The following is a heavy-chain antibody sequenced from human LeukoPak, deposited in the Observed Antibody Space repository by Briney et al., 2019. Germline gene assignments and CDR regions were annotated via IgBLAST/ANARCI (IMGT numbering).Heavy chain of an antibody. CDR3: ARVLYNWNDGYYFDY. CDR1: GFTFSSYA. V-gene: IGHV3-30-3*01. Sequence: GGSLRLSCAASGFTFSSYAMHWVRQAPGKGLEWVAVISYDGSNKYYADSVKGRFTISRDNSKNTLYLQMNSLRAEDTAVYYCARVLYNWNDGYYFDYWGRGTLVTVSS. D-gene: IGHD1-1*01. CDR2: ISYDGSNK. J-gene: IGHJ4*02.